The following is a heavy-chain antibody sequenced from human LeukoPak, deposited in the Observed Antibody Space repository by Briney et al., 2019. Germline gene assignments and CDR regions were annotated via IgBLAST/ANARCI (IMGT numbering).Heavy chain of an antibody. Sequence: ASVKVSCKASGYTFTSYGISWVRQAPGQGLEWMGWISAYNGNTNYAQKLQGRVTMSTDTSTSTAYMELRSLRSDDTAVYYCARFLYCSSTSFYFHFDYWGQGTLVTVSS. CDR1: GYTFTSYG. J-gene: IGHJ4*02. CDR2: ISAYNGNT. D-gene: IGHD2-2*01. V-gene: IGHV1-18*01. CDR3: ARFLYCSSTSFYFHFDY.